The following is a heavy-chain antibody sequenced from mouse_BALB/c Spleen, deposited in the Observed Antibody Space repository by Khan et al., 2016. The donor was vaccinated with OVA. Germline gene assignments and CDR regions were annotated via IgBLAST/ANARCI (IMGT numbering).Heavy chain of an antibody. Sequence: QVQLKQSGAELVKPGASVKLSCKASGYTLTRYYMYWVKQRPGQGLEWIGGINPGNGGTNLNEKFKNKATLIVDKSSTTVYMQLSSLTSEDSAVYYCTRNYGYDYFDYWGQGTTLTVSS. D-gene: IGHD1-2*01. J-gene: IGHJ2*01. V-gene: IGHV1S81*02. CDR1: GYTLTRYY. CDR3: TRNYGYDYFDY. CDR2: INPGNGGT.